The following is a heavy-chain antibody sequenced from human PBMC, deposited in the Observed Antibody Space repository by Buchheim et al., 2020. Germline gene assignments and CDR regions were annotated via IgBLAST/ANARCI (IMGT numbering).Heavy chain of an antibody. Sequence: QVQLVQSGAEVKKPGSSVKVSCKASGGTFSSYAISWVRQAPGQGLEWMGGIIPIFGTANYAQKFQGRVTITADESTRTAYLELSSLRSEDTAVYYCAVRFLEWLLGPSQDYGMDVWGQGTT. CDR2: IIPIFGTA. D-gene: IGHD3-3*01. CDR1: GGTFSSYA. V-gene: IGHV1-69*01. CDR3: AVRFLEWLLGPSQDYGMDV. J-gene: IGHJ6*02.